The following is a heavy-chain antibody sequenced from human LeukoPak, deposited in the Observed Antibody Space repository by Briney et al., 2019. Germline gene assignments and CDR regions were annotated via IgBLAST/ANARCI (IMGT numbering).Heavy chain of an antibody. Sequence: GGSLRLSCAASGFTFSSYAMSWVRQAPGKGLEWVSAISGSGGSTYYADSVKGRFTISRDNSKNTLYLLMNSLRAEDTAVYYCASQRYYYDSSGYYDWGQGTLVTVSS. D-gene: IGHD3-22*01. V-gene: IGHV3-23*01. J-gene: IGHJ4*02. CDR1: GFTFSSYA. CDR2: ISGSGGST. CDR3: ASQRYYYDSSGYYD.